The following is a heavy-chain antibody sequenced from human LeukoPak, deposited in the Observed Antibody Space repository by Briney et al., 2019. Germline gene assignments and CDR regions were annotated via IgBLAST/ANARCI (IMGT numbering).Heavy chain of an antibody. Sequence: GASVKVSCKASGYTFTSYYMHWVRQAPGQGLEWMGIINPSGGSISYAQKFQGRVTMTRDMSTSTVYMELSSLRSEDTAVYYCARGVTTVVTYYYYYYMDVWGKGTTVTVSS. CDR2: INPSGGSI. V-gene: IGHV1-46*01. D-gene: IGHD4-23*01. CDR1: GYTFTSYY. CDR3: ARGVTTVVTYYYYYYMDV. J-gene: IGHJ6*03.